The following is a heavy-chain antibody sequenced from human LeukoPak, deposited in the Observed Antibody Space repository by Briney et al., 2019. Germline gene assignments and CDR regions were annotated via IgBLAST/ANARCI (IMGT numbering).Heavy chain of an antibody. CDR3: ARATAWNYHFYMDV. CDR1: GGSITSGTYF. V-gene: IGHV4-61*02. CDR2: IYTGGVT. Sequence: SQTLSLTCTVSGGSITSGTYFWTWLRQSAGNGLEWIGRIYTGGVTNYNPSLKSRLSISLDTSKNQFSLKLTSLTAADTAIYYCARATAWNYHFYMDVWGKGTTVSVSS. D-gene: IGHD1-1*01. J-gene: IGHJ6*03.